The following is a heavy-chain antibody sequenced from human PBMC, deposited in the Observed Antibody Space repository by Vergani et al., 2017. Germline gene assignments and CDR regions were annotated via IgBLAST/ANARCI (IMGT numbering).Heavy chain of an antibody. CDR1: GGSMSGYY. CDR3: GRVADFYGLGSRLLDL. CDR2: MYHSGST. V-gene: IGHV4-59*01. Sequence: QVRLQESGPGLVKPSETLSLTCSVSGGSMSGYYWSWIRQPPGKELAWIGYMYHSGSTNYNPSLETRVNISGDTSKNQFSLKLNSVTAADTAVYYCGRVADFYGLGSRLLDLWGQGILVTVSS. J-gene: IGHJ5*02. D-gene: IGHD3-10*01.